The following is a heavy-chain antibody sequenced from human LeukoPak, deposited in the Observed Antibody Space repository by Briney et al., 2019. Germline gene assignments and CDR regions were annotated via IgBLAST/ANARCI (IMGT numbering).Heavy chain of an antibody. CDR2: INHSGST. CDR3: ARRVNSSSWYYYMDV. D-gene: IGHD6-13*01. CDR1: GGSFSGYC. Sequence: SETLSLTCAVYGGSFSGYCWSWIRQPPGKGQELIGEINHSGSTNYNPSLKSRVTISVDTSKNQFSLKLSYVTAADTAVYYCARRVNSSSWYYYMDVWGKGTTVTVSS. J-gene: IGHJ6*03. V-gene: IGHV4-34*01.